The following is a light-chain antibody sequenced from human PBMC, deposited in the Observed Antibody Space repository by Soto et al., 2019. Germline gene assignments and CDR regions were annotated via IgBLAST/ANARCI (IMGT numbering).Light chain of an antibody. CDR3: QQRTTWPPLFA. CDR2: DAS. V-gene: IGKV3-11*01. Sequence: EIVLTQSPSTMSLSPGERATLSCRASQNIGNFLAWYQHKPGQAPRLLIYDASKRATGIPARFSGSGSGTDFTLTISSLAPADFAVYYCQQRTTWPPLFAFGPGTRVDIK. J-gene: IGKJ3*01. CDR1: QNIGNF.